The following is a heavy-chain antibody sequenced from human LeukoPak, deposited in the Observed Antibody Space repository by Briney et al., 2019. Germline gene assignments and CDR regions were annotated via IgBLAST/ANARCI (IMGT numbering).Heavy chain of an antibody. CDR1: GGSISSYH. D-gene: IGHD6-25*01. J-gene: IGHJ3*01. Sequence: PSETLSLTCTVSGGSISSYHWSWIRQPPGKGLEWIGYIYYSGSTNYNPSLKSRVTISIDASKNQFSLWLSSVTAADTAVYHCASARLGSGLEGAFDVWRQGTMVTVSS. V-gene: IGHV4-59*01. CDR3: ASARLGSGLEGAFDV. CDR2: IYYSGST.